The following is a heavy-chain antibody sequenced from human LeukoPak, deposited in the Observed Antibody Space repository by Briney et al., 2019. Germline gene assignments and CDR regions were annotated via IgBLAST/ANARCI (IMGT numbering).Heavy chain of an antibody. J-gene: IGHJ4*02. Sequence: PGGSLRLSCAASGFTFNSYSMNWVRQAPGKGLEWIGEINHSGYTNYNPSLKSRVTISVDTSRKQFSLQVTSVNAADTAVYYCARGKGVIMSGHWGQGSLVVVSS. CDR1: GFTFNSYS. V-gene: IGHV4-34*01. D-gene: IGHD3-10*01. CDR2: INHSGYT. CDR3: ARGKGVIMSGH.